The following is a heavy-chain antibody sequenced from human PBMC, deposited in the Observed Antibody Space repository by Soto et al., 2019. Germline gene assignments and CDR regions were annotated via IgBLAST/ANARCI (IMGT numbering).Heavy chain of an antibody. CDR2: IYYSGST. D-gene: IGHD3-10*01. CDR1: GGSISSSSYY. CDR3: ARHYGVYGSGSYTWFDP. V-gene: IGHV4-39*01. J-gene: IGHJ5*02. Sequence: QLQLPESGPGLVKPSETLSLTCTVSGGSISSSSYYWSWIRQPPGKGLEWLGSIYYSGSTYYNPSRKSRVTISVDTSKNQFSLKLSSVTAADTAVYYCARHYGVYGSGSYTWFDPWGQGTLVTVSS.